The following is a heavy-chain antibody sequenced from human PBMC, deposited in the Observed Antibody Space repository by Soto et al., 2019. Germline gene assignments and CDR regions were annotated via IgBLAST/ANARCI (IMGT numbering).Heavy chain of an antibody. CDR2: ISAFNGYT. CDR1: GYIFNKYG. V-gene: IGHV1-18*01. D-gene: IGHD2-21*01. CDR3: ARGRGVVIPAGTPDAFDV. Sequence: GASVKVSCKASGYIFNKYGFNWVRQAPGQGLEWMGRISAFNGYTNFAQKFQGRVTLTTDTSTNTAYMELSSLRSDDTAIYHCARGRGVVIPAGTPDAFDVWGQGTMVT. J-gene: IGHJ3*01.